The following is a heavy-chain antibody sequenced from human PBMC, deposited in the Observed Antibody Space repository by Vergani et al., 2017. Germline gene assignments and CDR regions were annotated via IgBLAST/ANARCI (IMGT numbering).Heavy chain of an antibody. J-gene: IGHJ3*02. V-gene: IGHV3-11*01. CDR2: IISSGSTI. Sequence: QVQLVESGGGLVKPGGSLTLPCAASGFTFSDYYMSWIRQAPGKGLEWVSYIISSGSTIHYADSVEGRFTITRDNAKNSLYLQMNSLRAEDTAVYYCARDRGYCSSTSCYDAFDIWGQGTMVTVSS. D-gene: IGHD2-2*03. CDR3: ARDRGYCSSTSCYDAFDI. CDR1: GFTFSDYY.